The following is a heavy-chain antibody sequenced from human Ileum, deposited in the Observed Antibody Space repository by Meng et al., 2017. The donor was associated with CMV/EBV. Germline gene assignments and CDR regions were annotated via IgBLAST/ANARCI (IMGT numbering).Heavy chain of an antibody. Sequence: VRGVEPGEGVVQPGRSLGLSCAASGFTFSNYEMHWVRQAPGKGLEWVTLVVNDGNKKYYADSVKGRFTISRDNSAKMVYLEMNNLRPEDTAIYYCARDFDYWGQGTLVTVSS. J-gene: IGHJ4*02. CDR1: GFTFSNYE. CDR3: ARDFDY. V-gene: IGHV3-30-3*01. CDR2: VVNDGNKK.